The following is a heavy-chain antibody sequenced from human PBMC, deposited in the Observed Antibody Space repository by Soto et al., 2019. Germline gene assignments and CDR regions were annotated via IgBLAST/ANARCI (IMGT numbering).Heavy chain of an antibody. D-gene: IGHD3-10*01. J-gene: IGHJ6*02. CDR1: GGSFSGCY. V-gene: IGHV4-34*01. CDR3: ARGPVRYYGSGSYYSHYYYYGMDV. Sequence: SETLSLTCAVYGGSFSGCYWSWISQPPGKGREWIGGINHSGSTNYDPSLKSRVTISVDTSKNQFSLKQSSVTDADTAVYYSARGPVRYYGSGSYYSHYYYYGMDVWGQGTTVTVSS. CDR2: INHSGST.